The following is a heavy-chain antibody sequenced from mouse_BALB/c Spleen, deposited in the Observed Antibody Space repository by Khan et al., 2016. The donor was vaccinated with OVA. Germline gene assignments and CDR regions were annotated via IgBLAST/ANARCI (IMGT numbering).Heavy chain of an antibody. CDR2: ISYSGRT. J-gene: IGHJ2*01. V-gene: IGHV3-2*02. CDR3: ARSGTITTVVATDFDY. Sequence: EVQLQESGPGLVKPSQSLSLTCTVTGYSITSDYAWNWIRQFPGNKLEWMGYISYSGRTSYNPSLKSRISITRDTSKHQFFLQLNSVTTEDTATYYCARSGTITTVVATDFDYWGQGTTLTVSS. CDR1: GYSITSDYA. D-gene: IGHD1-1*01.